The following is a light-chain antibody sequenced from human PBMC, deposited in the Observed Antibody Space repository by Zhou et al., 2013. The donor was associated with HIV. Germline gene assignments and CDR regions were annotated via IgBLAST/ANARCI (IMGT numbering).Light chain of an antibody. CDR2: GAS. Sequence: EIVMTQSPATLSVSPGERATLSCRASQSVSSNLAWYQQKPGQGPRLLIFGASTRATGVPPRFSGSGSGTEFALTISGLQSEDSAIYYCQHYKNWPSLTFGGGTKVDIK. CDR3: QHYKNWPSLT. V-gene: IGKV3-15*01. J-gene: IGKJ4*01. CDR1: QSVSSN.